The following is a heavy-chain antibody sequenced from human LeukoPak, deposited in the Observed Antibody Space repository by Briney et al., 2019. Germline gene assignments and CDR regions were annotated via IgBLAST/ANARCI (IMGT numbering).Heavy chain of an antibody. CDR2: ISYDGSNK. D-gene: IGHD2-15*01. CDR1: GFTFSSYA. CDR3: ARIDYSKNAFDI. V-gene: IGHV3-30-3*01. J-gene: IGHJ3*02. Sequence: GGSLRLSCAASGFTFSSYAMHWVRQAPGKGLEWVAVISYDGSNKCYADSVKGRFTISRDNSKNTLYLQMNSLRAEDTAVYYCARIDYSKNAFDIWGQGTMVTVSS.